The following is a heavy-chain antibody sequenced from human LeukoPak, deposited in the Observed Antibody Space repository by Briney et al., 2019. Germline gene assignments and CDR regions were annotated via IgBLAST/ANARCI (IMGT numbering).Heavy chain of an antibody. D-gene: IGHD6-6*01. J-gene: IGHJ6*03. Sequence: GGSLRLSCAASGFTFSSYAMSWVRQAPGKGLEWVSGLSGSGTSTYYADSVKGRFTISRDNSKNTLYLQMNSLRAEDTALYHCARNKYSSSSYYYYYYMDVWGKGTTVTVSS. CDR2: LSGSGTST. V-gene: IGHV3-23*01. CDR1: GFTFSSYA. CDR3: ARNKYSSSSYYYYYYMDV.